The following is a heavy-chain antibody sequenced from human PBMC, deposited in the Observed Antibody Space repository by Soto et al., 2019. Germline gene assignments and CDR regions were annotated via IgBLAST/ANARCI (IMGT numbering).Heavy chain of an antibody. CDR2: VTSDGSRT. Sequence: GGSLRLSCAASGFTFSSYGMHWVRQAPGKGLEYVSAVTSDGSRTYYADSVKGRFIISRDNFKNMLYLQMGSLRAEDTAVYFCARVFGDSGAFYYDYWGQGILVTVSS. V-gene: IGHV3-64*02. CDR1: GFTFSSYG. CDR3: ARVFGDSGAFYYDY. D-gene: IGHD3-22*01. J-gene: IGHJ4*02.